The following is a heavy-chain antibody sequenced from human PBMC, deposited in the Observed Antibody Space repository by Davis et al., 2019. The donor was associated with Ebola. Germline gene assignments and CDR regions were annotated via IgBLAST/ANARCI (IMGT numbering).Heavy chain of an antibody. CDR1: GGSISSYY. V-gene: IGHV4-59*08. Sequence: SETLSLTCTVSGGSISSYYWSWIRQPPGKGLEWIGYIYYSGSTNYNPSLKSRVTISVDTSKNQFSLKLSSVTAAGTAVYYCARLPTYYYDSSGYYYGLDYWGQGTLVTVSS. CDR2: IYYSGST. D-gene: IGHD3-22*01. J-gene: IGHJ4*02. CDR3: ARLPTYYYDSSGYYYGLDY.